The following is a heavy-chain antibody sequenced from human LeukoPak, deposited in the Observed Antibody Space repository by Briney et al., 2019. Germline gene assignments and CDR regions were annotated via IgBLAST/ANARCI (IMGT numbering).Heavy chain of an antibody. J-gene: IGHJ4*02. V-gene: IGHV3-9*01. CDR3: AKDIAVWGSYASHFDY. CDR2: ISWNSGSI. D-gene: IGHD3-16*01. CDR1: GFTFDDYA. Sequence: SLRLSCAASGFTFDDYAMHWGLQAPGQGLKSGSGISWNSGSIGYADSVKGRFTISRDNAKNSLYLQMNSLRAEHTALYYCAKDIAVWGSYASHFDYWGQGTLVTVSS.